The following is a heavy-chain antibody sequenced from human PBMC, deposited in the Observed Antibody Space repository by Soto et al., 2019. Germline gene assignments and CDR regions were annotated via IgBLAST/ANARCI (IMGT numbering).Heavy chain of an antibody. CDR3: ARDDDLDIVVVPADKFNYYYYGMDV. CDR2: ISSSSSTI. Sequence: EVQLVESGGGLVQPGGSLRLSCAASGFTFSSYSMNWVRQAPGKGLEWVSYISSSSSTIYYADSVKGRFTISRDNAKNSLYLQMNSLRDEDTAVYYCARDDDLDIVVVPADKFNYYYYGMDVWGQGTTVTVSS. V-gene: IGHV3-48*02. J-gene: IGHJ6*02. CDR1: GFTFSSYS. D-gene: IGHD2-2*03.